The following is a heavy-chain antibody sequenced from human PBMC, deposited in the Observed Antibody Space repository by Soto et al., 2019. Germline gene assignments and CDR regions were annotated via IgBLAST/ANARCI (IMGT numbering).Heavy chain of an antibody. CDR3: AKVFRQGQLAYYYFDY. V-gene: IGHV3-23*04. Sequence: EVHLVETGGDLILPGGSLRLSCSTSVFNVSSSYMSWVRQAPGKGLEWVSTMSAGSDATYYTDSVKGRFTISRDNSKNTLYLQMNGLRAEDTAIYYCAKVFRQGQLAYYYFDYWGQGTLVTVSS. J-gene: IGHJ4*02. CDR2: MSAGSDAT. CDR1: VFNVSSSY. D-gene: IGHD3-10*01.